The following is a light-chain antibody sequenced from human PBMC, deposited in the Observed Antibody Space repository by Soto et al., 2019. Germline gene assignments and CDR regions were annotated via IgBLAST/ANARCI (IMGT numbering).Light chain of an antibody. CDR1: SSDVGFYNY. Sequence: QSALTQPASVSGSPGQSITISCTGTSSDVGFYNYVSWYQQNPGKAPKLMIYEVRNRPSGVSNRFSGSKSGNTASLTISGLQAEDEADYYCSSFTNTGTLVFGTGTKVTVL. J-gene: IGLJ1*01. V-gene: IGLV2-14*01. CDR3: SSFTNTGTLV. CDR2: EVR.